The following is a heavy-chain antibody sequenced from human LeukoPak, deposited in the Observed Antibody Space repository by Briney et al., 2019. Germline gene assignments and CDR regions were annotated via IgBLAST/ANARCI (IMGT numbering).Heavy chain of an antibody. V-gene: IGHV3-66*02. CDR1: GFTFSSYS. J-gene: IGHJ4*02. Sequence: PGGSLRLSCAASGFTFSSYSMNWVRQAPGKGLEWVSVIYSGGSTYYADSVKGRFTISRDNSKNTLYLQMNSLRAEDTAVYYCARDQKEGHYYDSSGSIDYWGQGTLVTVSS. CDR2: IYSGGST. D-gene: IGHD3-22*01. CDR3: ARDQKEGHYYDSSGSIDY.